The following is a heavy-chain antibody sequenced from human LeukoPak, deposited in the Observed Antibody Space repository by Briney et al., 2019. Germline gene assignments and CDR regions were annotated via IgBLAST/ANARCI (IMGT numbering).Heavy chain of an antibody. J-gene: IGHJ4*02. CDR2: IGISSGNT. V-gene: IGHV3-48*01. CDR3: ARDYKYAFDN. Sequence: GGSLRLSCAASGFTFSAYSMNWVRQAPGKGLEWISYIGISSGNTKYADSVKGRFTISGDKAKNSLYLQMDSLRVEDTAVYYCARDYKYAFDNWGQGTLVTVSS. CDR1: GFTFSAYS. D-gene: IGHD5-24*01.